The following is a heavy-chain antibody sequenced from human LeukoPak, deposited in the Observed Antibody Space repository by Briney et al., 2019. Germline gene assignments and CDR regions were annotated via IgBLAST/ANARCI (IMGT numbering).Heavy chain of an antibody. V-gene: IGHV3-7*01. CDR1: GFTFSNYG. CDR3: VRARLVSPAYYFDY. CDR2: IKQDGSER. D-gene: IGHD3-9*01. Sequence: QPGGSLRLSCAASGFTFSNYGMHWVRQAPGKGLEWVANIKQDGSERRYVDAVKGRFTISRDNPKNSLSLQMNSLRAEDTAVYYCVRARLVSPAYYFDYWGRGSLVTVS. J-gene: IGHJ4*02.